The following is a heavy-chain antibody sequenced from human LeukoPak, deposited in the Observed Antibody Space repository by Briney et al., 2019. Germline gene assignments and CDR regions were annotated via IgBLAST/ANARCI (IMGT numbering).Heavy chain of an antibody. V-gene: IGHV4-59*11. CDR3: ATNLLAARPFDY. CDR2: IYYSGST. CDR1: GGSISSHY. J-gene: IGHJ4*02. Sequence: SETQSLTCTVSGGSISSHYWSWIRQPPGKGLGCIGYIYYSGSTNYNPSLKSRVTISVDTSKNQFSLKLSSVDAADTAVYYGATNLLAARPFDYWGQGTLVTVSS. D-gene: IGHD6-6*01.